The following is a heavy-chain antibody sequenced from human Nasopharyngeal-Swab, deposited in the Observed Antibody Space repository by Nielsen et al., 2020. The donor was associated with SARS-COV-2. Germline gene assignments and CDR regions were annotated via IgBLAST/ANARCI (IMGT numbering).Heavy chain of an antibody. J-gene: IGHJ4*02. CDR3: ARGRSSGSYYLVPYYFDY. V-gene: IGHV3-53*04. D-gene: IGHD1-26*01. Sequence: GESLKISCAASGFTVSSNYMSWVRQAPGKGLEWVSVIYSGGSTYYADSVKGRFTISRHNSKNTLYLQMNSLRAEDTAVYYCARGRSSGSYYLVPYYFDYWGQGTLVTVSS. CDR2: IYSGGST. CDR1: GFTVSSNY.